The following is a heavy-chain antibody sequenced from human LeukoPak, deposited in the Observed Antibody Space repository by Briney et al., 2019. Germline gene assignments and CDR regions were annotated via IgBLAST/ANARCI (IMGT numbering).Heavy chain of an antibody. V-gene: IGHV1-2*02. D-gene: IGHD1-14*01. J-gene: IGHJ4*02. CDR3: ARIGYNHYFDY. CDR2: INPNSGGT. CDR1: GYTFTDYY. Sequence: SVKVSCKASGYTFTDYYLHWVRQAPGQGLEWMGWINPNSGGTNYAQTFQGRVTMTRDTSITTAYLELSRLRSDDTAVYYCARIGYNHYFDYWGQGTLVTVSS.